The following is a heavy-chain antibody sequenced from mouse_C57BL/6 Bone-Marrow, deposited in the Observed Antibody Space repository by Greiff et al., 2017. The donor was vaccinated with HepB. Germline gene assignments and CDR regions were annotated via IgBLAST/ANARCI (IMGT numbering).Heavy chain of an antibody. V-gene: IGHV1-59*01. J-gene: IGHJ4*01. CDR3: ARNTVVAPMDY. CDR1: GYTFTSYW. CDR2: IDPSDSYT. D-gene: IGHD1-1*01. Sequence: VQLQQPGAELVRPGTSVKLSCKASGYTFTSYWMHWVKQRPGQGLEWIGVIDPSDSYTNYNQKFKGKATLTVDTSSSTAYMQLSSLTSEDSAVYYCARNTVVAPMDYWGQGTSVTVSS.